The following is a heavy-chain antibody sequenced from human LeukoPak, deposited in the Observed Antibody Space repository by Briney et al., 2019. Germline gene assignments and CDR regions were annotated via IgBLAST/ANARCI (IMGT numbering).Heavy chain of an antibody. V-gene: IGHV3-53*01. J-gene: IGHJ4*02. D-gene: IGHD2-8*02. CDR3: ARDSPYGTAGY. Sequence: GGSLRLSCAASGFIVSSNYMGWVRQAPGKGLEWVSVIYSGGSTYYADSVKGRFTISRDNTKNSLYLQMNSLRAEDTAVYYCARDSPYGTAGYWGQGTLVTVSS. CDR1: GFIVSSNY. CDR2: IYSGGST.